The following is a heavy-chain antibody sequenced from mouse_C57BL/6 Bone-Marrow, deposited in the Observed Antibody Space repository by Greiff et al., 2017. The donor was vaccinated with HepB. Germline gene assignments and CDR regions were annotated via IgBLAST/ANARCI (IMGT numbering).Heavy chain of an antibody. D-gene: IGHD2-5*01. V-gene: IGHV3-6*01. CDR3: ARGSYSNSLFDY. CDR1: GYSITSGYY. Sequence: DVKLQESGPGLVKPSQSLSLTCSVTGYSITSGYYWNWIRQFPGNKLEWMGYISYDGSNNYNPSLKNRISITRDTSKNQFFLKLNSVTTEDTATYYCARGSYSNSLFDYWGQGTTLTVSS. J-gene: IGHJ2*01. CDR2: ISYDGSN.